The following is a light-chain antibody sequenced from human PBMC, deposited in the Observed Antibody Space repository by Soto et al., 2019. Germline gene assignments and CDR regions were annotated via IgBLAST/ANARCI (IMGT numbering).Light chain of an antibody. CDR2: AAS. J-gene: IGKJ4*01. V-gene: IGKV1-27*01. CDR1: QGISNY. CDR3: QKYNSTPPLT. Sequence: DIQMTQSPSSLSASVGDRVNITCRASQGISNYLAWYQQKPGKVPTLLIYAASTLQSGVPSRFSGSGSGTDFILTISSLQSDDVATYYCQKYNSTPPLTFGGGTKVEIK.